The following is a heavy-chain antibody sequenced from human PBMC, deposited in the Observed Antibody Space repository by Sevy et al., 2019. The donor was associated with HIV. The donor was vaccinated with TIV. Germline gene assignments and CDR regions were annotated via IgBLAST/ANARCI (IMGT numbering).Heavy chain of an antibody. Sequence: GGSLRLSCVVSGFSFSNYWMTWVRQAPGKGLEWVANIKPDESVKSYVDSVKGRFTISRDNAKNSLSLQMNSLSAEDTAVYYCARDTNHFYVDVWGKGTTVTVSS. D-gene: IGHD1-1*01. CDR1: GFSFSNYW. V-gene: IGHV3-7*01. CDR2: IKPDESVK. CDR3: ARDTNHFYVDV. J-gene: IGHJ6*03.